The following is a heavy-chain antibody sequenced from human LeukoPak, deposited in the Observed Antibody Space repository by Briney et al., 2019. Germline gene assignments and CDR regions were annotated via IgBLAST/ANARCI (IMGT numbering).Heavy chain of an antibody. V-gene: IGHV4-34*01. Sequence: PSETLSLTCAVYGGSFSGYYWSWIRQPPGKGLEWIGEINHSGSTNYNPSLKSRVTISVDTSKNQFSLKLNSVTAADTAVYYCARDRYSSSCIDYWGQGTLVTVSS. J-gene: IGHJ4*02. CDR1: GGSFSGYY. D-gene: IGHD6-6*01. CDR2: INHSGST. CDR3: ARDRYSSSCIDY.